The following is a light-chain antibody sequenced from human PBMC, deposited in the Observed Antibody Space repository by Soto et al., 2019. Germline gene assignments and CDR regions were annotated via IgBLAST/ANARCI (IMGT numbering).Light chain of an antibody. CDR2: YDS. V-gene: IGLV3-21*04. J-gene: IGLJ1*01. CDR3: QVWDIMTDNYV. CDR1: NIGNKR. Sequence: SYELTQPPSVSGAPEKTATITCGGENIGNKRVHWYRQKTGQAPVMGISYDSDRPSGIPERFSGSNSGNTATLTINRVEAGDEADYYCQVWDIMTDNYVFGTGTKLTVL.